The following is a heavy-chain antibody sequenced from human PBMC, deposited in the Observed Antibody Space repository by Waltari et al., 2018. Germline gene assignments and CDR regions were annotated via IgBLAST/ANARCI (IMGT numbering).Heavy chain of an antibody. Sequence: QVQLVQSGTEVKKPGSSVKVSCKASGTFTTYAISWVRQAPGQGLEWLGRIIPSIGQTNYAVTFQGRLSLTADRSTRTAYMELSGLKSEDTALYYCALSRAWYADWGEGTLVIVS. CDR2: IIPSIGQT. CDR1: GTFTTYA. D-gene: IGHD6-19*01. J-gene: IGHJ4*02. CDR3: ALSRAWYAD. V-gene: IGHV1-69*04.